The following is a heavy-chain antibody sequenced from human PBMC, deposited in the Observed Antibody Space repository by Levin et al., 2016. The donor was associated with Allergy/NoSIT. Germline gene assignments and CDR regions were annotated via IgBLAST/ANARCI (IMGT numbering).Heavy chain of an antibody. Sequence: GGSLRLSCAASGFSFSSYGMHWVRQAPGKGLEWVAGISEDGSNQYYADSVKGRFTISRDNSKNTIYLQMNSLRAEDTAVYYCAKVVTVGGREWWKDLTHIGSWGQGTLVTVSS. V-gene: IGHV3-30*18. CDR1: GFSFSSYG. CDR3: AKVVTVGGREWWKDLTHIGS. CDR2: ISEDGSNQ. J-gene: IGHJ5*01. D-gene: IGHD6-19*01.